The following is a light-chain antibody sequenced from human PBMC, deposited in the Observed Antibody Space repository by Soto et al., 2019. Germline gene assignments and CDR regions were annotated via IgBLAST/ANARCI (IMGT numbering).Light chain of an antibody. CDR2: GNN. CDR3: QSYDSSLSAHVV. V-gene: IGLV1-40*01. Sequence: QSVLTQPPSVSGAPGQRVTISCTGSSSNIGAGYDVHWYQQLPGTAPKLLINGNNNRPSGVPDRFSGSKSGTSSSLAITGLQAEDEADYYCQSYDSSLSAHVVFGGGTKLTVL. CDR1: SSNIGAGYD. J-gene: IGLJ2*01.